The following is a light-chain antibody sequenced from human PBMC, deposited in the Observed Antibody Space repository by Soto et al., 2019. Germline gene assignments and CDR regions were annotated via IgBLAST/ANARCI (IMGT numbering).Light chain of an antibody. J-gene: IGLJ1*01. V-gene: IGLV1-47*02. CDR1: DSNIGSNS. CDR3: AAWDASLSACV. CDR2: YNN. Sequence: QVVLTQPPSSSGPAGQVVTISCSGGDSNIGSNSVYWYQHLPRMAPKLLIYYNNQRPSGVPGRFSGSRSGTSASLAIVGLRSEDEAVYYCAAWDASLSACVFGNGTKVTVL.